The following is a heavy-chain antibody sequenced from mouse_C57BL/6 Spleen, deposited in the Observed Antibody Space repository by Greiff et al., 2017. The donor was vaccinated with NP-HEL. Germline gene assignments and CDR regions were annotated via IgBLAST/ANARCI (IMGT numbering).Heavy chain of an antibody. CDR1: GFNIKDYY. J-gene: IGHJ1*03. Sequence: EVQVVESGAELVKPGASVKLSCTASGFNIKDYYMHWVKQRTEQGLEWIGRIDPEDGETKYAPKFQGKATITADTSSNTAYLQLSSLTSEDTAVYYCASYYYGSSRSYWYFDVWGTGTTVTVSS. CDR2: IDPEDGET. V-gene: IGHV14-2*01. CDR3: ASYYYGSSRSYWYFDV. D-gene: IGHD1-1*01.